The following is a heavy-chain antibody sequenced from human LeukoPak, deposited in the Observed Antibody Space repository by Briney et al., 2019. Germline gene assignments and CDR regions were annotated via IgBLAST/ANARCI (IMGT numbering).Heavy chain of an antibody. J-gene: IGHJ5*02. V-gene: IGHV4-59*08. CDR3: ARRPRAEPDTSPDNWFDP. CDR1: GGSISNYY. CDR2: VFYDGST. Sequence: PSETLSLTCTVSGGSISNYYWNWIRQPPGRGLEWIGHVFYDGSTNLNPSLKSRVTISVDTSKNQFSLKLRSVTAADTAVYYCARRPRAEPDTSPDNWFDPWGQGTLVTVSS. D-gene: IGHD1-14*01.